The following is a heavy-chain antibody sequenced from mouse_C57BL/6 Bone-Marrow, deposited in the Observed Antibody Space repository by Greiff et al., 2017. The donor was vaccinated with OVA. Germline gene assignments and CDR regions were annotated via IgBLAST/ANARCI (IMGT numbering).Heavy chain of an antibody. D-gene: IGHD4-1*01. Sequence: QVQLQQPGAELVKPGASVKMSCKASGYTFTSYWITWVKQRPGQGLEWIGDIYPGSGSTNYNEKFKSKATLTVDTSSSQTSMQRSSLTADDSAVYYCGRERTLGRGYAMDYWGQGTSVTVSS. CDR1: GYTFTSYW. CDR2: IYPGSGST. CDR3: GRERTLGRGYAMDY. V-gene: IGHV1-55*01. J-gene: IGHJ4*01.